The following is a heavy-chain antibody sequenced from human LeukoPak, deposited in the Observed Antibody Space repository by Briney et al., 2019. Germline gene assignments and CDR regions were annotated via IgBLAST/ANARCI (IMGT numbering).Heavy chain of an antibody. CDR2: VDHTGST. CDR3: ARGRVSSSTWYSTYYYFFYMDF. J-gene: IGHJ6*03. V-gene: IGHV4-59*01. D-gene: IGHD4-11*01. CDR1: DDSITMYY. Sequence: SETLSLTCTVSDDSITMYYWTWIRQPPGKGLEWIGYVDHTGSTRFNPSLNGRVSISRDTSNNFFSLRLRSVTAADTAVYFCARGRVSSSTWYSTYYYFFYMDFWGKGTTVTVSS.